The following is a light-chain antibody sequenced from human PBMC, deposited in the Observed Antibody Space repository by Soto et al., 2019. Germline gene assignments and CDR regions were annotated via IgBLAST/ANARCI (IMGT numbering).Light chain of an antibody. V-gene: IGLV2-14*01. CDR2: DVS. CDR3: SSYTSSSTYV. Sequence: QSALTQPASVSGSPGQSITISCTGTSSDVGGYNYVSWHQQHPGKAPKPMIYDVSNRPSGVSNRFSGSKSGNTASLTISGLQAEDEADYYCSSYTSSSTYVFGTGTKVTVL. J-gene: IGLJ1*01. CDR1: SSDVGGYNY.